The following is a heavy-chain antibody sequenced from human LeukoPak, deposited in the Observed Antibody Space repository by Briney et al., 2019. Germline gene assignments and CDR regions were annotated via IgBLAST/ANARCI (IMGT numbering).Heavy chain of an antibody. Sequence: GASLRLSCAVSGFSFSIYGMHWVRKAPGKGPVWVSRINSDGSSTTYADSVKGRFTISRDNAKKTLYLQMNSLRAEDTAVYYCVRGNSHSFDYWGKGVLVTVSS. CDR2: INSDGSST. CDR1: GFSFSIYG. J-gene: IGHJ4*02. CDR3: VRGNSHSFDY. V-gene: IGHV3-74*03. D-gene: IGHD2/OR15-2a*01.